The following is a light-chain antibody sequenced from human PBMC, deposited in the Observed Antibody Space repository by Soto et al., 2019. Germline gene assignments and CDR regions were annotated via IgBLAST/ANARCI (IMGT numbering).Light chain of an antibody. CDR2: GIS. Sequence: PGERATLSCRTSQSVSASQLAWYQQKPGQAPRLLIYGISKRAAGIPDRFTGSGSGTDFTLTISSLEPEDFAVYYCQQRRSWPPTITFGQGTRLEIK. J-gene: IGKJ5*01. V-gene: IGKV3D-20*02. CDR1: QSVSASQ. CDR3: QQRRSWPPTIT.